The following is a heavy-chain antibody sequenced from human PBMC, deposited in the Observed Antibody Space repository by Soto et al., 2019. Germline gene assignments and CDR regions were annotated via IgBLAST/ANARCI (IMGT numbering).Heavy chain of an antibody. CDR1: GFTFSSYS. V-gene: IGHV3-21*01. CDR3: ARALGESYCSSTSCYLSGSNWFDP. Sequence: GGSLRLSCAASGFTFSSYSMNWVRQAPGKGLEWVSSISSSSSYIYYVDSVKGRFTVSRDNAKNSLYLQMNSLRAEDTAVYYCARALGESYCSSTSCYLSGSNWFDPPGQVPLVTVSS. CDR2: ISSSSSYI. D-gene: IGHD2-2*01. J-gene: IGHJ5*02.